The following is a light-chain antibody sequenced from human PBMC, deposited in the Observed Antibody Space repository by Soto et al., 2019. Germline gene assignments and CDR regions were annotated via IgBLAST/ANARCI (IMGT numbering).Light chain of an antibody. CDR3: SSYTSSSTLV. CDR2: DVN. V-gene: IGLV2-14*01. Sequence: QSALTQPASVSGSPGQSITISCTGTSSDVGSYNYVSWYQQHPGKAPKFMIFDVNNRPAGVSNRFSGSKSGNTASLTISGLLPEDEADYYCSSYTSSSTLVFGGGTKLTVL. CDR1: SSDVGSYNY. J-gene: IGLJ2*01.